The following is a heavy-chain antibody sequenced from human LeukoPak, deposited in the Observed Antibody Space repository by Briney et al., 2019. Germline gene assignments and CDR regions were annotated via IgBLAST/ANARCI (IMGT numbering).Heavy chain of an antibody. V-gene: IGHV1-8*01. Sequence: ASVKVSCKASGYTFTSYDINWVRQATGQGLEWMGWMNPNSGNTGYAQKFQGRVTMTRNTSTSTAYMELRSLRSDDTAVYYCARGIQLWLRRRERASHTYEYWGQGTLVTVSS. CDR2: MNPNSGNT. CDR3: ARGIQLWLRRRERASHTYEY. J-gene: IGHJ4*02. D-gene: IGHD5-18*01. CDR1: GYTFTSYD.